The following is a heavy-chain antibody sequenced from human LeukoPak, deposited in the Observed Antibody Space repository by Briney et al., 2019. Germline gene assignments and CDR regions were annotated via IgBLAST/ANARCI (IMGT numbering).Heavy chain of an antibody. CDR3: ARGLFLSGYLDAFDI. CDR2: VYSDGRT. CDR1: GFTVSNKY. Sequence: GGSLRLSCAASGFTVSNKYMTWVRQAPGKGLEWVSLVYSDGRTYYADSVKGRCTISRDNSKNTLYLQMNSLRVEDTAVYYCARGLFLSGYLDAFDIWGQGTVVTVSS. J-gene: IGHJ3*02. D-gene: IGHD3-22*01. V-gene: IGHV3-53*01.